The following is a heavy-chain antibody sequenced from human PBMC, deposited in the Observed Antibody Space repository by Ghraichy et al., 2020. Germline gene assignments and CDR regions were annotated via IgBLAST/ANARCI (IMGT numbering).Heavy chain of an antibody. J-gene: IGHJ4*02. D-gene: IGHD5-18*01. CDR2: VSYTGRT. CDR3: ARLISRVDTTTILDF. CDR1: SDCVSYNDYS. Sequence: SQTLSLTCTVSSDCVSYNDYSWGWVRQPPGKGLEWIGNVSYTGRTSYNPSFRSRVTLSIDTSKNQFSLELTSVTAADTAVYHCARLISRVDTTTILDFWGLGTLVTGSS. V-gene: IGHV4-39*07.